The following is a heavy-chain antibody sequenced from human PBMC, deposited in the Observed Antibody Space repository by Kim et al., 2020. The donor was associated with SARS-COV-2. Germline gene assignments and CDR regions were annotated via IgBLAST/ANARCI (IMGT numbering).Heavy chain of an antibody. CDR1: GFTFSNYG. CDR3: SKDLRSNSGWELDY. V-gene: IGHV3-33*03. J-gene: IGHJ4*02. Sequence: GGSLRLSCAASGFTFSNYGMHWVCQAPGKGLEWGAVAWYDATNKYCEDSAKGRFTISRVNSKNTQYLQMNSLRAEDTAAYYCSKDLRSNSGWELDYWCQG. D-gene: IGHD6-19*01. CDR2: AWYDATNK.